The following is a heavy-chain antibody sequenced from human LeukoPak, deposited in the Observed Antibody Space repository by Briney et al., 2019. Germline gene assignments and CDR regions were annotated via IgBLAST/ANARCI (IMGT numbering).Heavy chain of an antibody. D-gene: IGHD3-22*01. Sequence: GGSLRLSCAASGFTFSSYAMSWVRQAPGKGLEWVSAISGSGGSTYYADSVKGRFTISRDNSKNTLYLQMNSLRAEDTAVYYCAKGGRTITMIVVSYFDYWAREPWSPSPQ. J-gene: IGHJ4*02. CDR1: GFTFSSYA. CDR3: AKGGRTITMIVVSYFDY. V-gene: IGHV3-23*01. CDR2: ISGSGGST.